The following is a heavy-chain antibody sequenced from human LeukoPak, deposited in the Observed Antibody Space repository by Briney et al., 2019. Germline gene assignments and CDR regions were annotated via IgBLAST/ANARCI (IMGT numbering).Heavy chain of an antibody. CDR3: ARDRPRGYSYSYISWFDT. CDR1: GFTFSSYD. V-gene: IGHV3-20*01. Sequence: GGSLRLSCAASGFTFSSYDMHWVRQAPGKGLEWVSGIKWNGGSKDYADSVKGRFTISRDNAKNSLYLQMNSLRAEDTALYHCARDRPRGYSYSYISWFDTWGQGTLVIVSA. D-gene: IGHD5-18*01. CDR2: IKWNGGSK. J-gene: IGHJ5*02.